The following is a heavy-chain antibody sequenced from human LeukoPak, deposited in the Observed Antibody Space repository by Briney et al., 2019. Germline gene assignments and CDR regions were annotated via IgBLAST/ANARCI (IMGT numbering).Heavy chain of an antibody. CDR1: GYTFTGYY. D-gene: IGHD2-2*01. CDR3: ARAAVPLLCSSTSCYSVDY. Sequence: GASVKVSCKASGYTFTGYYMHWVRQAPGQGLEWMGWINPNSGGTNYAQKFQGRVTMTRDTSISTAYMELSRLRSDDTAVYYCARAAVPLLCSSTSCYSVDYWGQGALVTVSS. CDR2: INPNSGGT. V-gene: IGHV1-2*02. J-gene: IGHJ4*02.